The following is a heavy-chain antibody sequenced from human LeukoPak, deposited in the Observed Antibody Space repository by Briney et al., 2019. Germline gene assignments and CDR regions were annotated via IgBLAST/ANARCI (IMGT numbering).Heavy chain of an antibody. CDR1: GYTFTSYY. D-gene: IGHD1-1*01. J-gene: IGHJ6*03. CDR3: ATPFNDDTYYYYYMDV. Sequence: GASVKVSCKASGYTFTSYYMHWVRQAPGQGLEWMGIINPSGGSTSYAQKFQGRVTMTRDMSTSTVYMELSSLRSEDTAVYYCATPFNDDTYYYYYMDVWGKGTTVTVSS. V-gene: IGHV1-46*01. CDR2: INPSGGST.